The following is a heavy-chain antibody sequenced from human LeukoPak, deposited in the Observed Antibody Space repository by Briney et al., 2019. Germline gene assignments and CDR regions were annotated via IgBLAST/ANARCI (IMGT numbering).Heavy chain of an antibody. Sequence: ASVKVSCKASGYTFTSYYMHWVRQAPGQGLEWMGIINPSGGSTSYAQKFQGRVTMTRDTSTSTVYMELSSLRSEDTAVYYCAREPHGDNSSFPSYFDYWGQGTLVTVSS. D-gene: IGHD6-6*01. V-gene: IGHV1-46*03. CDR2: INPSGGST. J-gene: IGHJ4*02. CDR1: GYTFTSYY. CDR3: AREPHGDNSSFPSYFDY.